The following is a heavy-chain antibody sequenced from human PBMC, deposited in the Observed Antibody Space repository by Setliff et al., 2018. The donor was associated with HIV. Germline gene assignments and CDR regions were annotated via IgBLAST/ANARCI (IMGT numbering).Heavy chain of an antibody. CDR3: VHSLYCSSSNCSGLLFDY. J-gene: IGHJ4*02. CDR1: GFSLTTSAVG. D-gene: IGHD2-2*01. V-gene: IGHV2-5*02. Sequence: GPTLVNPTQTLTLTCAFSGFSLTTSAVGVGWIRQPPGKALEWLALIYWDDDKRYRSSLKSRLTITKDTSKNQVVLTMTNMDPVDTATYYCVHSLYCSSSNCSGLLFDYWGQGTLVTVSS. CDR2: IYWDDDK.